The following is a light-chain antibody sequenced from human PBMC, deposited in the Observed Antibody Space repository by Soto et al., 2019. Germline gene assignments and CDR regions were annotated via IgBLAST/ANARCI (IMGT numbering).Light chain of an antibody. J-gene: IGKJ2*01. Sequence: DIQLTQSPSSLSASVGDRVIITCRASQTVSTSLNWYRQKPGKAPELLIYDASNLQSGVPSRFGGSESGADFTLTISSLQPEDFATYYCQQSHAFPYTFGQGTKLDFK. CDR3: QQSHAFPYT. CDR1: QTVSTS. CDR2: DAS. V-gene: IGKV1-39*01.